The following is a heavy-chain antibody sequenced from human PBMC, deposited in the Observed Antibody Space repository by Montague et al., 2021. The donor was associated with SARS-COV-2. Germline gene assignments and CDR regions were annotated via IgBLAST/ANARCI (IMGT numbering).Heavy chain of an antibody. Sequence: CAISGDSVSSKSVAWHWNRQSPSRRLDWLGRTYYRSKWDSDYAESVKRRLVITPDTSKNQVSMQLNSVIPEDTAVYFCASSGITLTGLDAFDIWGQGTMVTVSS. CDR2: TYYRSKWDS. CDR1: GDSVSSKSVA. D-gene: IGHD3-9*01. J-gene: IGHJ3*02. CDR3: ASSGITLTGLDAFDI. V-gene: IGHV6-1*01.